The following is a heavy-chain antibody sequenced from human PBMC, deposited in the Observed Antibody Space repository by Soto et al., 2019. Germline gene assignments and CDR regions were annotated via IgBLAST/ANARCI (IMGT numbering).Heavy chain of an antibody. V-gene: IGHV1-69*08. D-gene: IGHD3-10*01. J-gene: IGHJ4*02. CDR2: IVPILGVP. CDR3: ARDRYAYGSGSTIDN. Sequence: QVQLVQSGAGVKKPGSSVKVSCKASGGTFSSYTVSWVRQAPGQGLEWMGRIVPILGVPNYAQRFQGRVTITADKGTNTAYMELSSLRAEDTAVYYCARDRYAYGSGSTIDNWGQGTLVPVSS. CDR1: GGTFSSYT.